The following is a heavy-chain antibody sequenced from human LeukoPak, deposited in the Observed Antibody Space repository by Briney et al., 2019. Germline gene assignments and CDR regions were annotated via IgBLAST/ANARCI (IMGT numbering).Heavy chain of an antibody. Sequence: SETLSLTCTVSGGSISSGSYYWSWIRQPAGKGLEWIGRIYTSGSTNYNPSLKSRVTISVDTSKNQFSLKLSSVTAADTAVYYCARDHTGYSYGWHFDYWGQGTLVTVSS. V-gene: IGHV4-61*02. CDR1: GGSISSGSYY. CDR2: IYTSGST. J-gene: IGHJ4*02. CDR3: ARDHTGYSYGWHFDY. D-gene: IGHD5-18*01.